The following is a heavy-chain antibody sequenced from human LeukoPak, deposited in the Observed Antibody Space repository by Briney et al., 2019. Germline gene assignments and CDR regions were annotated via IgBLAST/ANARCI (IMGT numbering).Heavy chain of an antibody. CDR1: ELTFVRYA. CDR2: ISSSSFKI. CDR3: VRDPSYGSSWYYYMDV. Sequence: GGSLRLSCAASELTFVRYAMNWVRQAPGKGLEWVPYISSSSFKIGYADSVKGRFTISRDNSKNSLYLQMDSLRVEDTAVYYCVRDPSYGSSWYYYMDVWGKGTTVTVSS. D-gene: IGHD6-13*01. J-gene: IGHJ6*03. V-gene: IGHV3-48*04.